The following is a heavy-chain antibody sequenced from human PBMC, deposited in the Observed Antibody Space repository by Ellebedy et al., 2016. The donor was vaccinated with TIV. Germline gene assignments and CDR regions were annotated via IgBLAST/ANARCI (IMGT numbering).Heavy chain of an antibody. CDR3: VREAWNGDYYRDY. CDR1: RLAFSNYA. CDR2: ISYDGSDK. Sequence: PGGSLRLSCTASRLAFSNYAMHWVRQAPGKGLQWVAAISYDGSDKSYADSVKGRFSISRDNSKRTLYLQMNSLRAEDTAVYYCVREAWNGDYYRDYWGQGTLVTVSS. D-gene: IGHD4-17*01. J-gene: IGHJ4*02. V-gene: IGHV3-30-3*01.